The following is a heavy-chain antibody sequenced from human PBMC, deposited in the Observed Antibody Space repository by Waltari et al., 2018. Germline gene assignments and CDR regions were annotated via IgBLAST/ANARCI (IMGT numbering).Heavy chain of an antibody. D-gene: IGHD1-26*01. J-gene: IGHJ4*02. CDR2: IYHSGST. V-gene: IGHV4-38-2*02. CDR3: ARDGEWELDY. Sequence: QVQLQESGPGLVKPSETLSLTCTVSGYSISSGYYWGWIRQPPGKGLEWIGSIYHSGSTYYNPSLKSRVTISVDTSKNQFSLKLSSVTAADTAVYYCARDGEWELDYWGQGTLVTVSS. CDR1: GYSISSGYY.